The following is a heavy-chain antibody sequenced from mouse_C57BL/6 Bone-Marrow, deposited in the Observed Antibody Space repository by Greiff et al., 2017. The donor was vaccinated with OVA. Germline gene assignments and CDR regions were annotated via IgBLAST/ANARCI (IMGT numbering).Heavy chain of an antibody. CDR2: ISSGGSYT. CDR1: GFTFSSYG. CDR3: ARRDYYAMDY. V-gene: IGHV5-6*02. Sequence: EVKLVESGGDLVKPGGSLKLSCAASGFTFSSYGMSWVRQTPDKRLEWVATISSGGSYTCYPDSVKGRFTISRDNAKNTLYLQMSSLKSEDTAMYYCARRDYYAMDYWGQGTSVTVSS. J-gene: IGHJ4*01.